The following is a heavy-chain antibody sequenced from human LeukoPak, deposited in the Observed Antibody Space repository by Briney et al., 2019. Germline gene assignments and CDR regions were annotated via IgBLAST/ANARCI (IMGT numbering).Heavy chain of an antibody. Sequence: ASVKVSCKASGYTFTSYGISWVRQAPGQGLEWMGWISAYNGNTNYAQKLQGRVTMTTDTSTSTAYMELRSLRSDDTAVYYCARGLMGFRVNSLKEYYFDYWGQGTLVTVSS. V-gene: IGHV1-18*01. CDR2: ISAYNGNT. D-gene: IGHD3-10*01. J-gene: IGHJ4*02. CDR3: ARGLMGFRVNSLKEYYFDY. CDR1: GYTFTSYG.